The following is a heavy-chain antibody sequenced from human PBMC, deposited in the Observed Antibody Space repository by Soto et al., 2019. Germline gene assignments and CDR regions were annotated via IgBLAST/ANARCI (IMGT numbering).Heavy chain of an antibody. CDR1: GGTFSSYA. D-gene: IGHD2-2*01. CDR2: IIPIFGTA. Sequence: ASVKVSCKASGGTFSSYAISWVRQAPGQGLEWMGGIIPIFGTANYAQKFQGRVTITADKSTSTAYMELSSLRSEDTAVYYCAPQCGSSTSCYVDYWGQGTLVTVSS. J-gene: IGHJ4*02. CDR3: APQCGSSTSCYVDY. V-gene: IGHV1-69*06.